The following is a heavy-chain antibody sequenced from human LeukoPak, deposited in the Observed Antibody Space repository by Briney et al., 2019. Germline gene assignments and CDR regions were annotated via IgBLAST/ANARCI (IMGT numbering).Heavy chain of an antibody. D-gene: IGHD1-26*01. CDR1: GFTFSSYA. J-gene: IGHJ6*02. CDR2: ISYDGSNK. Sequence: GGSLRLSCAASGFTFSSYAMHWVRQAPGKGLEWVAVISYDGSNKYYADSVKGRFTISRDNSKNTLYLQMNSLRAEDTAVYYCARERWELLDYYYGMDVWGQGTTVTVSS. V-gene: IGHV3-30-3*01. CDR3: ARERWELLDYYYGMDV.